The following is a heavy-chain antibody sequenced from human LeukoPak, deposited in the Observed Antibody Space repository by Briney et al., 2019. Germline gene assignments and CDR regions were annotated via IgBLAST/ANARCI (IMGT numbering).Heavy chain of an antibody. D-gene: IGHD2-8*01. J-gene: IGHJ6*02. CDR1: GFTFSGYG. CDR2: ISYDGHNE. CDR3: AKGVGYGGMDV. V-gene: IGHV3-30*18. Sequence: GGSLRLSCAASGFTFSGYGMHWVRQAPGKGLEWVAVISYDGHNEYYADSVKGRFTISRDNSKNTVYVQMNSLRAEDTAVYYCAKGVGYGGMDVWGQGTAVIVSS.